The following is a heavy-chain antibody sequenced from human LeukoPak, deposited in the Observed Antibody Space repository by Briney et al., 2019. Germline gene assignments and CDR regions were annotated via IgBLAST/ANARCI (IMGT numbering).Heavy chain of an antibody. V-gene: IGHV4-38-2*02. CDR1: GYSISSGYY. CDR2: IYHSGST. CDR3: ARESISNDAFDI. Sequence: SETLSLTCTVSGYSISSGYYWGWIRQPPGKGLEWTGSIYHSGSTYYNPSLKSRVTISVDTSKNQFSLKLSSVTAADTAVYYCARESISNDAFDIWGQGTMVTVSS. D-gene: IGHD4-11*01. J-gene: IGHJ3*02.